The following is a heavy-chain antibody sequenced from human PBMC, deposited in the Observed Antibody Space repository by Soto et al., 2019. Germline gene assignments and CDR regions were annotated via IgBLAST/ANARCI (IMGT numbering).Heavy chain of an antibody. CDR3: ARDGYYYDSSGYQRVYYFDY. CDR1: GGTIGSYY. V-gene: IGHV4-59*01. D-gene: IGHD3-22*01. CDR2: IYYSGST. J-gene: IGHJ4*02. Sequence: ASETLCLTCTVAGGTIGSYYWSWIRQPPGKGLEWIGYIYYSGSTNYNPSLKSRVTISVDTSKNQFSLKLSSVTAADTAVYYCARDGYYYDSSGYQRVYYFDYWGQGTPVTVSS.